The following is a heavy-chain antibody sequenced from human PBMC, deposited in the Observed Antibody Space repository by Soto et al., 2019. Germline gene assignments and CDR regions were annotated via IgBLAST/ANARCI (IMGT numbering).Heavy chain of an antibody. J-gene: IGHJ4*02. V-gene: IGHV3-49*05. CDR3: TVGYCSGGSCYHFDY. CDR2: IRSKAYGGTT. D-gene: IGHD2-15*01. CDR1: GFTFGDYA. Sequence: EVQLVESGGGLVKPGRSLRLSCTASGFTFGDYAMSWFRQAPGKGLEWVGFIRSKAYGGTTEYAASVKGRFTISRDDSKSIAYLQMNSLKTEDTAVYYCTVGYCSGGSCYHFDYWGQGTLVTVSS.